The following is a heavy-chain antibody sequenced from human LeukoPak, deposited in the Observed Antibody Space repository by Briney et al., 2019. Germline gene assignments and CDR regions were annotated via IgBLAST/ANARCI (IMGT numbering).Heavy chain of an antibody. D-gene: IGHD2-2*01. J-gene: IGHJ4*02. Sequence: GGSLRLSCAASGFTFSIYAMSWVRQAPGKGLQWVSSITSSGDGTYYADSVKGRFTISRDNSENTLYLQMNSLRAEDTAVYYCAGYCSSTSCYAFDYWGQGTLVTVSS. CDR1: GFTFSIYA. V-gene: IGHV3-23*01. CDR2: ITSSGDGT. CDR3: AGYCSSTSCYAFDY.